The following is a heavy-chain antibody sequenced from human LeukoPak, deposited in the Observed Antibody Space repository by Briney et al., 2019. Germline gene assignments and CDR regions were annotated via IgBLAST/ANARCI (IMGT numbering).Heavy chain of an antibody. CDR3: ARTTEGGYTYGYFYYYYMDV. J-gene: IGHJ6*03. CDR2: IYTSGST. V-gene: IGHV4-61*02. D-gene: IGHD5-18*01. CDR1: GGSISSGSNS. Sequence: PSETLSLTCTVSGGSISSGSNSWSWIRQPAGKGLEWIGRIYTSGSTNYKSSLKSRATISVDTSKNQFSLKLTSVTAADTAVYYCARTTEGGYTYGYFYYYYMDVWGKGTTVTISS.